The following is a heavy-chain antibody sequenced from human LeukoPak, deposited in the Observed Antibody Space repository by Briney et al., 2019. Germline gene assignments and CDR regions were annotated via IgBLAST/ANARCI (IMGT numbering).Heavy chain of an antibody. CDR3: AKQGTAMVRAYFDY. Sequence: GRSLRLSCAASGFTFSSYGMHWVRQAPGKGLEWVAVISYDGSNKYYADSVKGRFTISRDNSKNRLYLQMNSLRAEDTAVYYCAKQGTAMVRAYFDYWGQGTLVTVSS. CDR1: GFTFSSYG. D-gene: IGHD5-18*01. V-gene: IGHV3-30*18. J-gene: IGHJ4*02. CDR2: ISYDGSNK.